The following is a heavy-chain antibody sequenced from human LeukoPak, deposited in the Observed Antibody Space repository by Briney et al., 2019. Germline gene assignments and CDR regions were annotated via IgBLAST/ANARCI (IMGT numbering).Heavy chain of an antibody. V-gene: IGHV4-34*01. Sequence: SETLSLTCAVYGGSLSGYYWSWIRQPPGKGLEWIGEINHSGSTNYNPSLKSRVTISVDTSKNQFSLKLSSVTAADTAVYYCARWAARGNHFDYWGQGTLVTVSS. J-gene: IGHJ4*02. CDR1: GGSLSGYY. CDR2: INHSGST. CDR3: ARWAARGNHFDY.